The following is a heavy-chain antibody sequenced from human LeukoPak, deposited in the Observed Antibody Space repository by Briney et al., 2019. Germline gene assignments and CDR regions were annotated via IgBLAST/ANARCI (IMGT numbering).Heavy chain of an antibody. CDR3: ARRRAYYDSSGYFNY. D-gene: IGHD3-22*01. Sequence: SETLSLTXTVSGDSISGYYWSWIRQPAGKGLEWIGRMYTSGSTNYNPSLQSRVIMSVDTSKNQFSLDLNSVTAADTAVYYRARRRAYYDSSGYFNYWGQGILVTVSS. CDR2: MYTSGST. V-gene: IGHV4-4*07. J-gene: IGHJ4*02. CDR1: GDSISGYY.